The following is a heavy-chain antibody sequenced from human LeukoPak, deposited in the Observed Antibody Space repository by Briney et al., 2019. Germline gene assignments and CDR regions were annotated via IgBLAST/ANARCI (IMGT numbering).Heavy chain of an antibody. J-gene: IGHJ5*02. CDR2: VFYSGST. CDR3: ARRNYYGSGSYYA. V-gene: IGHV4-39*01. CDR1: GGSITSSGSY. D-gene: IGHD3-10*01. Sequence: SETLSLTCTVSGGSITSSGSYRGWIRQPPGEGLEWIASVFYSGSTYYNPSLKSRVTISVDTSKNQFSLRLSSVTAADTAVYYCARRNYYGSGSYYAWGQGALVTVSS.